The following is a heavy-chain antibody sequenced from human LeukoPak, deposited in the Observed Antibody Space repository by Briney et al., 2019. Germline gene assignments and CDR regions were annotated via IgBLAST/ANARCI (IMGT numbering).Heavy chain of an antibody. CDR1: GYSFTSYW. V-gene: IGHV5-51*01. Sequence: GESLKISCKGSGYSFTSYWIGWVRQMPGKGLEWMGIIYPGDSDTRYSSSFQGQVTTSADKSISTAYLQWSSLKASDTAMYYCARHDDYGDYEGEGGFDYWGQGTLVTVSS. CDR2: IYPGDSDT. CDR3: ARHDDYGDYEGEGGFDY. J-gene: IGHJ4*02. D-gene: IGHD4-17*01.